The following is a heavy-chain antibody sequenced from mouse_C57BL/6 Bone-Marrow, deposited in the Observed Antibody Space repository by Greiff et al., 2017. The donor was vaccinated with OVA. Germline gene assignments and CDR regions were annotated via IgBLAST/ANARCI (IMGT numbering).Heavy chain of an antibody. Sequence: VQLQQSGAELLKPGASVKLSCKATGYTFTGYWIEWVKQRPGHGLEWIGEILPGSGSTNYNEKFKGKATFTADTSSNTAYMQLSSLTTEDFAIYYCARRVITTVVATDAMDYWGQGTSVTVSS. CDR3: ARRVITTVVATDAMDY. CDR1: GYTFTGYW. D-gene: IGHD1-1*01. V-gene: IGHV1-9*01. CDR2: ILPGSGST. J-gene: IGHJ4*01.